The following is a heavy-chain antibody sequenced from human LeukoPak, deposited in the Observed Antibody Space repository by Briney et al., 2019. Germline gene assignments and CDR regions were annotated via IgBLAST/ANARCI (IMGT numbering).Heavy chain of an antibody. CDR3: ARVGAVAASY. J-gene: IGHJ4*02. CDR1: GGSISSYY. Sequence: SETLSLTFTVSGGSISSYYWSWIRQPPGKGLEWIGYIYYSGSTNYNPSLKSRVTISVDTSKNQFSLKLSSVAAADTAVYYCARVGAVAASYWGQGTLVTVSS. D-gene: IGHD6-19*01. V-gene: IGHV4-59*12. CDR2: IYYSGST.